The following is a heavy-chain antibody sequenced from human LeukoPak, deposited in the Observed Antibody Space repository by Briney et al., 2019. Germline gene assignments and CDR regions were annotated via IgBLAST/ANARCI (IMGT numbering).Heavy chain of an antibody. CDR1: GFSLTNSAVG. CDR2: IYSDDDK. CDR3: AHRGKYLTWFDP. D-gene: IGHD2/OR15-2a*01. J-gene: IGHJ5*02. Sequence: SGPTLVKPTQTLTLTCTFSGFSLTNSAVGVGWIRKPRGQALEWLALIYSDDDKRYNPSLKTRLSITKDTSKNQVVLTMTNVDLVDTATYCAHRGKYLTWFDPWGQGTLVIVSS. V-gene: IGHV2-5*02.